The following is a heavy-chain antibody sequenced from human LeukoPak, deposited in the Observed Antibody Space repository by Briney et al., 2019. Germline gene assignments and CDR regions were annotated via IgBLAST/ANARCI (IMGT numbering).Heavy chain of an antibody. CDR3: ARVDYYDSSGYYTNWFDP. V-gene: IGHV4-59*01. CDR1: GGSISSYY. Sequence: PSETLSLTCTVSGGSISSYYWSWIRQPPGQGLEWIGYIYYSGSTNYNPSLKSRVTISVDTSKNQFSLKLSSVTAADTAVYYCARVDYYDSSGYYTNWFDPWGQGTLVTVSS. CDR2: IYYSGST. D-gene: IGHD3-22*01. J-gene: IGHJ5*02.